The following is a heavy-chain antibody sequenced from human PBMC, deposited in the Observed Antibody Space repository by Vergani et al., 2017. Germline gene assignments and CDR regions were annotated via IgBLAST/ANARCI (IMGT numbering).Heavy chain of an antibody. CDR3: VRDVRVSRT. Sequence: EVRVLESGGGLVKPGGSLRLSCVGSGFPFSQYSMNWVRPAPGKGLEWVSSISGNNDDVYYADSVKGRFTISRDNAKNSLYLDMSSLRAEDTAVYYCVRDVRVSRTWGQGTLVAVSS. CDR1: GFPFSQYS. V-gene: IGHV3-21*01. CDR2: ISGNNDDV. J-gene: IGHJ3*01.